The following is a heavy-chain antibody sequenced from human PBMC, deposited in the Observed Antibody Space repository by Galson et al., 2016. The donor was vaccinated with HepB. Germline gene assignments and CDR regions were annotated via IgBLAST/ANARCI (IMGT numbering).Heavy chain of an antibody. CDR3: ARGRRAGITALMLDY. Sequence: SVKVSCKASGGNFGSFVISWVRQAPGQGLEWMGAISPIFDRPNYAQKFQARSIITADKSTSTAYMELRNLRSEDTAVYYCARGRRAGITALMLDYWGQGSLVTVSS. V-gene: IGHV1-69*06. D-gene: IGHD1-7*01. CDR1: GGNFGSFV. J-gene: IGHJ4*02. CDR2: ISPIFDRP.